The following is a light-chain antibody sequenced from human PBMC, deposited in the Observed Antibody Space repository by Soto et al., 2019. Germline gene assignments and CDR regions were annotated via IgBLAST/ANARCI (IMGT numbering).Light chain of an antibody. CDR3: QQYGSSPLT. CDR2: AAS. Sequence: EIVLTQSPGTLSLSPGERATLSCRASQSISSRHLAWYQQKPGQAPRLLIYAASTRATDIPDRFSGSGSGTDFTLTISRLEPEDFAVYYCQQYGSSPLTFGGGTKVDIK. J-gene: IGKJ4*01. V-gene: IGKV3-20*01. CDR1: QSISSRH.